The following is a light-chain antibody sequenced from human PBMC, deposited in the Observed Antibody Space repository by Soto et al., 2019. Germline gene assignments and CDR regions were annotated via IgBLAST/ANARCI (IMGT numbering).Light chain of an antibody. Sequence: DIVLTQSPGTLSLSPGERATLSCRASQSVSNSYVAWYQQKPGQAPRLLIYGASSRATGIPDRFSGDGSGTDFTLTISRLEPEDFVVYYCQHFGTSPTWTFGQGTKVEVK. CDR1: QSVSNSY. CDR2: GAS. J-gene: IGKJ1*01. CDR3: QHFGTSPTWT. V-gene: IGKV3-20*01.